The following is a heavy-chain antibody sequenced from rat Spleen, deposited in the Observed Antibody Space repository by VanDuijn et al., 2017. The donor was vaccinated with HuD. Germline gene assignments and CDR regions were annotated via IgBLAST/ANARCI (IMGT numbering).Heavy chain of an antibody. CDR3: AKGGYNYGWFAY. Sequence: EVQLVESGGGLVQPGRSLKLSCAASGFTYSNYVLAWVRQAPTKGLEWVASISTGGGNTYYRDSVKGRFTISRDNAKNTLYLQMDSLRSEETATYYCAKGGYNYGWFAYWGQGTLVTGSS. CDR2: ISTGGGNT. D-gene: IGHD1-4*01. J-gene: IGHJ3*01. V-gene: IGHV5S13*01. CDR1: GFTYSNYV.